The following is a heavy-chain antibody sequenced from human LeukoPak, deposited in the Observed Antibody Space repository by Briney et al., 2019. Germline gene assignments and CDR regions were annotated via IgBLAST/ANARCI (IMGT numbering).Heavy chain of an antibody. Sequence: PSETLSLTCTVSGGSISSSSYYWGWIRQPPGKGLEWIGSIYYSGSTYYNPSLKSRVTISVDTSKNQFSLKLSSVTAADTAVYYCARHVRPAISGVVIMAYDWFDPWGQGTLVTVSS. CDR2: IYYSGST. D-gene: IGHD3-3*01. CDR3: ARHVRPAISGVVIMAYDWFDP. J-gene: IGHJ5*02. V-gene: IGHV4-39*01. CDR1: GGSISSSSYY.